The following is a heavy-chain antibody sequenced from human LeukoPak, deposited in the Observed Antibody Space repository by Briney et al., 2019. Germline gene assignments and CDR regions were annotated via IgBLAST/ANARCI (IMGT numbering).Heavy chain of an antibody. Sequence: SETLSLTCSVSGASISTYYWSWIRQPPGKGLEWIGNIYTTGTTYYNPSLKSRVTISVDKSKNQFSLMLISVTAADTAVYYCARHTLAGWPVPFDPWGQGTLVTVSS. CDR2: IYTTGTT. V-gene: IGHV4-59*08. CDR1: GASISTYY. J-gene: IGHJ5*02. CDR3: ARHTLAGWPVPFDP. D-gene: IGHD6-19*01.